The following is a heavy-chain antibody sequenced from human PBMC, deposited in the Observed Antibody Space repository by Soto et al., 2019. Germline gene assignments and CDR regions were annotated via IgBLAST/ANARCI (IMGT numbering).Heavy chain of an antibody. CDR1: GGTFSSYT. D-gene: IGHD2-15*01. CDR2: IIPILGIA. CDR3: AIGGYCSGGSCYSLWYFDL. V-gene: IGHV1-69*02. Sequence: SVKVSCKASGGTFSSYTISWVRQAPGQGLEWMGRIIPILGIANYAQKFQGRVTITADKSTSTAYMELSSLRSEDTAVYYCAIGGYCSGGSCYSLWYFDLWGRGTLVTVSS. J-gene: IGHJ2*01.